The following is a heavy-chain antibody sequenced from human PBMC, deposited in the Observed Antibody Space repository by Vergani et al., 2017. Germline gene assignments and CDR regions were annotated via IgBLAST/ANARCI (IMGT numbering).Heavy chain of an antibody. D-gene: IGHD1-26*01. Sequence: EVQLLESGGGLVQPGESLRLSCTVSGFTFTSYGICWVRQAPGKGLEWVSGISASGGSTYYTDSVKGRFIISRDISKNTLYLQMSSLRADDTAVYYCAKDRPRDWETPLFLFDYWGQGTLVAVSS. J-gene: IGHJ4*02. CDR2: ISASGGST. CDR1: GFTFTSYG. CDR3: AKDRPRDWETPLFLFDY. V-gene: IGHV3-23*01.